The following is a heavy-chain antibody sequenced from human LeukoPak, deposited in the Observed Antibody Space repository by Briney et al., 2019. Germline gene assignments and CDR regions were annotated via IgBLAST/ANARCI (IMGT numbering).Heavy chain of an antibody. CDR3: ARDQLYCSSSSCRNLGWFDP. Sequence: SETLSLTCTVSGDSISSGDYYWSWIRQPAGKGLEWIGRISSSGSTNYNPSLKSRVTISVDTSKNQFSLRLISVTAADTAVYYCARDQLYCSSSSCRNLGWFDPWGQGTLVTVSS. J-gene: IGHJ5*02. CDR2: ISSSGST. D-gene: IGHD2-2*01. CDR1: GDSISSGDYY. V-gene: IGHV4-61*02.